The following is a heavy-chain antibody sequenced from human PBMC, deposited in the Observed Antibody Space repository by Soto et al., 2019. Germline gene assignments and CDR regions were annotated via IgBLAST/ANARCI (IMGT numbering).Heavy chain of an antibody. Sequence: SGTLSLTCAVYGGSFSGYYWSWIRQPPGKGLEWIGEINHSGSTNYNPSLKSRVTISVDTSKNQFSLKLSSVTATDTAVYYRASTEDCSSISCRHYGMDVSGQGTAVTVS. CDR2: INHSGST. CDR1: GGSFSGYY. CDR3: ASTEDCSSISCRHYGMDV. V-gene: IGHV4-34*01. D-gene: IGHD2-2*01. J-gene: IGHJ6*02.